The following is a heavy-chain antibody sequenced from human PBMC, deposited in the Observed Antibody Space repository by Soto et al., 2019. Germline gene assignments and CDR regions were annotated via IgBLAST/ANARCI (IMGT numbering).Heavy chain of an antibody. J-gene: IGHJ4*02. D-gene: IGHD3-3*01. Sequence: GGSLRLSCAASGFTFSSYAMSWVRQAPGKGLEWVSAISGSGGSTYYADSVKGRFTISRDNSKNTLYLQMNSLRAEDTAVYYCAKWGHDFWSGYYGRYFDYWGQGTLVTVSS. CDR2: ISGSGGST. CDR3: AKWGHDFWSGYYGRYFDY. V-gene: IGHV3-23*01. CDR1: GFTFSSYA.